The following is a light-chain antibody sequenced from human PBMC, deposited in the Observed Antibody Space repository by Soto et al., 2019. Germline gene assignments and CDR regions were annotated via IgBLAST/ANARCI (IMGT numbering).Light chain of an antibody. CDR1: ESVSRN. V-gene: IGKV3-15*01. CDR3: QKYNSWPPIT. Sequence: TQSPTTLSVSPGERGTLSCRASESVSRNLAWYQQKPGQAPRLLIYDASKRATGIPDRFSGGGSGTEFTLTISRLQSEDFVVYYCQKYNSWPPITFGQGTRLDNK. CDR2: DAS. J-gene: IGKJ5*01.